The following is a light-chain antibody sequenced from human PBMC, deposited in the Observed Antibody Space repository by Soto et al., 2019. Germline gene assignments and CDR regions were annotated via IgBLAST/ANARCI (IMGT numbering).Light chain of an antibody. CDR1: QSVSSSY. CDR3: QQYGSSTWT. CDR2: GAS. J-gene: IGKJ1*01. Sequence: EIVLTQSPGTLSLSPGERATLSCRASQSVSSSYLAWYQQKPGQAPRLLIYGASSRATGIPERFSGSGSGTDFTLTISRLEPEDFAVYYCQQYGSSTWTFGQGTKVGIQ. V-gene: IGKV3-20*01.